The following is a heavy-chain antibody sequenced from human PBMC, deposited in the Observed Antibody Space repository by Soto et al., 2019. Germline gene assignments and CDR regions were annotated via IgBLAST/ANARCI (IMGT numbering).Heavy chain of an antibody. J-gene: IGHJ5*02. CDR1: DNTFTSYG. Sequence: ASVKVSCKASDNTFTSYGISWVRQAPGQGLEWLGWISAYNGNTNYAQKLQGRVTMTTDTSTSTAYMELRSLRSDDTAVYYCARYSSGYYNWFDPWGQGTLLTVSS. CDR2: ISAYNGNT. D-gene: IGHD3-22*01. V-gene: IGHV1-18*01. CDR3: ARYSSGYYNWFDP.